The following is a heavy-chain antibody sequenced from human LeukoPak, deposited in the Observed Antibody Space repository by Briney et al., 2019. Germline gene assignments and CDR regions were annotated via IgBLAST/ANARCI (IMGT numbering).Heavy chain of an antibody. D-gene: IGHD4-23*01. CDR2: IWYDGSNK. CDR1: GFTFSNYG. V-gene: IGHV3-33*01. J-gene: IGHJ4*02. CDR3: ARDLGYGGSLDY. Sequence: GGSLRLSCAASGFTFSNYGMHWVRQAPGKGLEWVAVIWYDGSNKYYADSVKGRFTTSRDNSKNTLYLQMNSLRAEDTAVYYCARDLGYGGSLDYWGQGTLVTVSS.